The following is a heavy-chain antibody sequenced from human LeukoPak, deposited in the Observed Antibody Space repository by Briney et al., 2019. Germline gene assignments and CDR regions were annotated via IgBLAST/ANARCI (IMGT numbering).Heavy chain of an antibody. CDR2: IYTSGST. CDR1: GGSISSGSYY. V-gene: IGHV4-61*02. D-gene: IGHD6-13*01. CDR3: ARERGSSWDDAFDI. J-gene: IGHJ3*02. Sequence: PSQTLSLTCTVSGGSISSGSYYWSWIRQPAGKGLEWIGRIYTSGSTNYNPSLKSRVTMSVDTSKNQFSLKLSSVTAADTAVYYCARERGSSWDDAFDIWGQGTMVTVSS.